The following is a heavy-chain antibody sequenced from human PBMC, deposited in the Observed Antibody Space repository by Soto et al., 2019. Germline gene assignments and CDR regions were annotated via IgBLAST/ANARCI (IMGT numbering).Heavy chain of an antibody. CDR2: INHSGST. Sequence: SETLSLTCAVYGGSFSGCYWSWIRQPPGKGLEWIGEINHSGSTNYNPSPKSRVTISVDTSKNQFSLKLSSVTAADTAVYYCAIRTNGIYYYYYMDVWGKGTTVTVSS. CDR1: GGSFSGCY. D-gene: IGHD1-1*01. CDR3: AIRTNGIYYYYYMDV. J-gene: IGHJ6*03. V-gene: IGHV4-34*01.